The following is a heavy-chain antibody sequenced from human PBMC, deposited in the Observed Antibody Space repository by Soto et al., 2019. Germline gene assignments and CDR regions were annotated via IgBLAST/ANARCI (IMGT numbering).Heavy chain of an antibody. CDR1: GGSISSSSHY. Sequence: PSETLSLTCTVSGGSISSSSHYWGWVRQPPGKGLEWIGYIYYSGITYYNQSLKSRVTISVDTSKNQFSLKLSSVTAADTAVYYCAREPLDWGQGTLVTVSS. CDR3: AREPLD. CDR2: IYYSGIT. J-gene: IGHJ4*02. V-gene: IGHV4-31*03.